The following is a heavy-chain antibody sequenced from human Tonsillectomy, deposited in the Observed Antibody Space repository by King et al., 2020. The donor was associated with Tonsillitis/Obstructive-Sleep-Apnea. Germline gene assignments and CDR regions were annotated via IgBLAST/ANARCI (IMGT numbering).Heavy chain of an antibody. CDR1: GYSFTSYW. D-gene: IGHD3-22*01. CDR3: ARLGPDRVGSTYYYDRSGYYLDY. CDR2: IYPGDSET. J-gene: IGHJ4*02. V-gene: IGHV5-51*03. Sequence: QLVQSGAEVKKPGESLKISCKGSGYSFTSYWVGWVRQMPGKGLEWMGIIYPGDSETRYSPSFQGQVTISADKSITTAYLQWISLKVSDSAMYYCARLGPDRVGSTYYYDRSGYYLDYWGQGTLVTVSS.